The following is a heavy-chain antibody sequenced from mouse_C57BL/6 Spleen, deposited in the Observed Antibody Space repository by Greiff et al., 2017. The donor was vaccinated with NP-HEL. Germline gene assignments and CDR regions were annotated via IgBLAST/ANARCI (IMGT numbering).Heavy chain of an antibody. CDR3: ARTPLIRASAIDY. CDR1: GYTFTSYW. Sequence: QVQLQQPGAELVMPGASVKLSCKASGYTFTSYWMHWVKQRPGQGLEWIGEIDPSDSYTNYNQKFKGKSTLTVDNSSSTAYMQLSSLTSEDSAVYYCARTPLIRASAIDYWGQGTSVTVSS. J-gene: IGHJ4*01. D-gene: IGHD1-1*01. V-gene: IGHV1-69*01. CDR2: IDPSDSYT.